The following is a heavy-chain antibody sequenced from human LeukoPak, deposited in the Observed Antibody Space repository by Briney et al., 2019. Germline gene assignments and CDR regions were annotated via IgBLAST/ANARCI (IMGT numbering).Heavy chain of an antibody. CDR1: GFTFSSYS. Sequence: GGPLRLSCAASGFTFSSYSMNWVRQAPGKGLEWVSSISSSSSYIYYADSVKGRFTISRDNAKNSLYLQMNSLRAEDTAVYYCASMVRYCSSTSCRDFDYWGQGTLVTVSS. CDR2: ISSSSSYI. J-gene: IGHJ4*02. V-gene: IGHV3-21*01. D-gene: IGHD2-2*01. CDR3: ASMVRYCSSTSCRDFDY.